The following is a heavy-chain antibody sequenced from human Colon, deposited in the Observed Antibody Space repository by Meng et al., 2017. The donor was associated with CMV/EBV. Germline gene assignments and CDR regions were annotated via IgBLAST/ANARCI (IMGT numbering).Heavy chain of an antibody. D-gene: IGHD3-22*01. J-gene: IGHJ5*02. V-gene: IGHV4-39*07. CDR2: MSYYGST. Sequence: SGFYCGWIRQSPGTVLEWIGIMSYYGSTSYNPSLQSRVTMSVDTSRTQFSLKLSSVTAADTAKYYCARAPGPKYHYDRSGYWGFDPWGPGTLVTVSS. CDR3: ARAPGPKYHYDRSGYWGFDP. CDR1: SGFY.